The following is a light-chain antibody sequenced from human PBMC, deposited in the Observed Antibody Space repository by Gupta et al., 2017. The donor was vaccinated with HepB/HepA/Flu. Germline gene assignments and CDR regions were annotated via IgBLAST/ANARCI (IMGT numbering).Light chain of an antibody. CDR3: RQNMQLPIT. CDR2: EGS. J-gene: IGKJ5*01. CDR1: HSLLHSSGKTY. V-gene: IGKV2D-29*01. Sequence: IVMTQTPLSLSVTPGQPASISCKSSHSLLHSSGKTYLYWYLQKAGQPPHLLMYEGSIRGSGVPDRFSGRGSGTDFTLKISRVEAEDVGVYYCRQNMQLPITFGQGTQMEIK.